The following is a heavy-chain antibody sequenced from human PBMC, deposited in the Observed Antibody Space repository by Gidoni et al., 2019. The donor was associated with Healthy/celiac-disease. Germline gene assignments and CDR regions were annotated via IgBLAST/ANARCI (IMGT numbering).Heavy chain of an antibody. Sequence: EVQRVESGGGLVQPGRSLRLPCAASAFTFDDSAMHWVRQAPGKGLEWVPGISWNSCSIGYEDSVKGRFTNSRDNAKNALYLQMNSLRAEDTALYYCAKDISAVADTVAGDYWGQGTLVTVSS. J-gene: IGHJ4*02. CDR3: AKDISAVADTVAGDY. V-gene: IGHV3-9*01. D-gene: IGHD6-19*01. CDR2: ISWNSCSI. CDR1: AFTFDDSA.